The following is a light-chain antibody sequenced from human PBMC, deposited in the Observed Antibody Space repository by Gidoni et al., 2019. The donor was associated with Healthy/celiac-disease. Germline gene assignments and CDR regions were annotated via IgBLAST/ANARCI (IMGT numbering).Light chain of an antibody. CDR1: QSVSSSY. CDR2: GAS. Sequence: FFSQSPGTLSLSPGERATLSCRASQSVSSSYLAWYQQKPGQAPRLLIYGASSWATGIPDRFSGSGSGTDFTLTISRLEPEDFAVYYCQQYGSSPGAFGQGTKLEIK. CDR3: QQYGSSPGA. V-gene: IGKV3-20*01. J-gene: IGKJ2*01.